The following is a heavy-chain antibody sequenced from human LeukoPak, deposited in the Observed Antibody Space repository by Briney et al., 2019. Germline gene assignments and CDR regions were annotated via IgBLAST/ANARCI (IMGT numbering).Heavy chain of an antibody. V-gene: IGHV3-66*01. J-gene: IGHJ4*02. Sequence: PGGSLRLSCAASGFTVSHNYMSWVRQAAGKGLEWVSVIYSGGSTNHADSVKGRFTISRDNSKNTLYLQMNSLRAEDTAVYYCARDLSGPLDYWGQGTLVTVSS. CDR2: IYSGGST. CDR3: ARDLSGPLDY. CDR1: GFTVSHNY. D-gene: IGHD5-12*01.